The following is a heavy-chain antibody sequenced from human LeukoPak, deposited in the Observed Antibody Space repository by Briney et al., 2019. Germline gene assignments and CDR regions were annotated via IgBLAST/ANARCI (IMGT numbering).Heavy chain of an antibody. D-gene: IGHD3-3*01. Sequence: GGSLRLSCAASGFTFSSYGMHWVRQAPGKGLEWVAVIWYDGSNKYYADSVKGRFTISRDNSKNTLYLQMNSLRAEDTAVYYCARGYRITIFGVVILAWFDPWGQGTLVTVSS. J-gene: IGHJ5*02. CDR3: ARGYRITIFGVVILAWFDP. CDR2: IWYDGSNK. CDR1: GFTFSSYG. V-gene: IGHV3-33*01.